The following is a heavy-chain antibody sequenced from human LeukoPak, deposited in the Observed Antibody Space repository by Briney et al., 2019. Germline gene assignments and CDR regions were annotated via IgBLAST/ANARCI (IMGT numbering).Heavy chain of an antibody. CDR2: ITAYNDNT. CDR3: ARALLWFGEPSHIDY. D-gene: IGHD3-10*01. V-gene: IGHV1-18*01. CDR1: GYTFTSYG. J-gene: IGHJ4*02. Sequence: ASVKVSCKASGYTFTSYGISWVRQAPGQGLEWMGWITAYNDNTIYAQKLQGRVTVTTDTSTSTAYMELRSLRSDDTAVYYCARALLWFGEPSHIDYWGQGTLVTASS.